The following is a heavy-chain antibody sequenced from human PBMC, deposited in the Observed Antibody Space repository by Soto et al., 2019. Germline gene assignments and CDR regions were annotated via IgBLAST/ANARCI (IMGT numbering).Heavy chain of an antibody. V-gene: IGHV1-18*01. D-gene: IGHD6-19*01. Sequence: QVQLVQSGAEMKKPGASVKVSCKASGYTFTSYGISWVRQAPGQGLEWMGWISDYNGNTNYAQMLQVRVTMTTDTSTSTAYMELRSLTSDDTAVYYCARDLAAGLVDYWGQGTLVTVSS. CDR3: ARDLAAGLVDY. CDR1: GYTFTSYG. J-gene: IGHJ4*02. CDR2: ISDYNGNT.